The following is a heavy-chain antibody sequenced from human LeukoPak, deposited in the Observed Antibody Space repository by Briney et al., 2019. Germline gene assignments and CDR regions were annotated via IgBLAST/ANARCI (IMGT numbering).Heavy chain of an antibody. CDR1: GSTFSGYA. CDR2: TWYDGRNN. J-gene: IGHJ6*01. CDR3: AREVAPLYFHYGMDV. V-gene: IGHV3-33*08. Sequence: GGSLRLSCAASGSTFSGYAMSWVRQAPGKGLEWVAVTWYDGRNNYYAASVKGRFTISRDDSKTTVYLLMNSLRAEDTAVYYCAREVAPLYFHYGMDVWGDGTTVTVSS. D-gene: IGHD2-21*01.